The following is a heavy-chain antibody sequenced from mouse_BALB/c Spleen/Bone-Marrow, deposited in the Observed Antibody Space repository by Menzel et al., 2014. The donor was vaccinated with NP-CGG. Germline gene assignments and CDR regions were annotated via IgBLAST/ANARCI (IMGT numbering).Heavy chain of an antibody. D-gene: IGHD2-4*01. CDR2: ISSGGSYT. CDR1: GFTFSSYA. J-gene: IGHJ4*01. Sequence: EVMLVESGGGLVKPGGSLKLSCAASGFTFSSYAMSWVRRSPEKRLEWVAEISSGGSYTYYPDTVTGRFTISRDNAKNTLYLEMSSLRSEDTAMYYCAREGLRRRAAMDYWGQGTSVTVSS. V-gene: IGHV5-9-4*01. CDR3: AREGLRRRAAMDY.